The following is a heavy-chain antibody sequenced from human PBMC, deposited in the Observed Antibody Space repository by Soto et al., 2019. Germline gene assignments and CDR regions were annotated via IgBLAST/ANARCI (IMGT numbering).Heavy chain of an antibody. J-gene: IGHJ4*02. CDR2: IYYSGST. D-gene: IGHD5-18*01. CDR1: GGSISSYY. CDR3: ARHRSWLQPPDY. Sequence: SETLSLTCTVSGGSISSYYWSWIRQPPGKGLEWIGYIYYSGSTNYNPSLKSRVTISVDTSKNQFSLKLSSVTAADTAVYYCARHRSWLQPPDYWGQGTLVTVSS. V-gene: IGHV4-59*08.